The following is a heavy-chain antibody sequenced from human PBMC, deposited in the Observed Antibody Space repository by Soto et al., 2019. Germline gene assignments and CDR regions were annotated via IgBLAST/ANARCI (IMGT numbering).Heavy chain of an antibody. V-gene: IGHV3-13*01. J-gene: IGHJ6*02. CDR3: ARESNPIMTLQQTPSLGMDV. Sequence: EVQLVESGGGLVQPGGSLRLSCAASGFTFSNYDMHWVRQATGKGLEWVSAIGTAGDTYYPGSVKGRFTISRENAKNSLYLQMNSLRAEDTAVYYCARESNPIMTLQQTPSLGMDVWGPGTTVTVSS. D-gene: IGHD3-16*01. CDR2: IGTAGDT. CDR1: GFTFSNYD.